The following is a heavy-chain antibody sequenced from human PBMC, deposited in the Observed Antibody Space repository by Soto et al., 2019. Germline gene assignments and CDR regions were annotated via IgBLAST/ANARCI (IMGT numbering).Heavy chain of an antibody. J-gene: IGHJ4*02. V-gene: IGHV3-7*01. CDR2: IKHDESEE. Sequence: PGGSLRLSCEASGFTFDVHWMTWVRQVPGKGPEWVASIKHDESEEYYVDSVKGRFTIYRDNARNTVFLQLSSLRAEDAAIYYCVRDSRGANFDYWGQGTLVTVSS. CDR3: VRDSRGANFDY. CDR1: GFTFDVHW. D-gene: IGHD2-15*01.